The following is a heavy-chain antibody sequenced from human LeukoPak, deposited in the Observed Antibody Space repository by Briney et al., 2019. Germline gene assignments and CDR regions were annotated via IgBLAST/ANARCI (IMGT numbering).Heavy chain of an antibody. CDR3: ATSIGVAIAFDF. J-gene: IGHJ4*02. V-gene: IGHV3-21*04. CDR1: GFTFSSYN. Sequence: GGSLRLSCAASGFTFSSYNMNWVRQAPGKGLEWVAFIGSASSYVFYADSVKGRFTISRDNAKNSLYLQMNSLKAEDTAIYYCATSIGVAIAFDFWGQGTLVTVSS. CDR2: IGSASSYV. D-gene: IGHD6-19*01.